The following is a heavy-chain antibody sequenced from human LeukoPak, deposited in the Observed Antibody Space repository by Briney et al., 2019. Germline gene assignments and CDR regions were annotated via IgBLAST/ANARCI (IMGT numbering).Heavy chain of an antibody. J-gene: IGHJ5*02. Sequence: ESGPTLVKPTQTLTLTCTFSGFSLSTSGMGVAWTPQSPGQAPEWLAVTYWNDDQRYSPSLKSRLTITKDTSKNQVVLTMTNMDPADTATYHCAHNGLYHWGQGTLVTVSS. CDR3: AHNGLYH. D-gene: IGHD2-2*03. CDR2: TYWNDDQ. CDR1: GFSLSTSGMG. V-gene: IGHV2-5*01.